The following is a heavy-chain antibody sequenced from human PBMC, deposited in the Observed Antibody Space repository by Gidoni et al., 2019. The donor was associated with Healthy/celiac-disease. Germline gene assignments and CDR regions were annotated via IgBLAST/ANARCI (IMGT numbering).Heavy chain of an antibody. CDR2: ISAYNGNT. V-gene: IGHV1-18*01. CDR1: GFTFTSSG. CDR3: ARVGDLGYCSGGSCYRYYYYYYMDV. Sequence: QVQLVQSGAEVMKPGVSVKVSCKASGFTFTSSGTSWVRRAPGQGLEWMGWISAYNGNTNYAQKLQGRVTMTTDTSTSTAYMELRSLRSDDTAVYYCARVGDLGYCSGGSCYRYYYYYYMDVWGKGTTVTVSS. D-gene: IGHD2-15*01. J-gene: IGHJ6*03.